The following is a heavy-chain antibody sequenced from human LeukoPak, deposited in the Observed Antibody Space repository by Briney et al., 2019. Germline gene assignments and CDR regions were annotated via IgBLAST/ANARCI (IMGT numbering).Heavy chain of an antibody. Sequence: ASVKVSCKASGYTFTGYYMHWVRQAPGQGLEWMGWINPNSGGTNYAQKFQGRVTMTRDTSISTAYMELSRLRSDDTAVYYCAKDPPYSSGLYYWGQGTLVTVSS. CDR3: AKDPPYSSGLYY. CDR2: INPNSGGT. J-gene: IGHJ4*02. V-gene: IGHV1-2*02. CDR1: GYTFTGYY. D-gene: IGHD6-19*01.